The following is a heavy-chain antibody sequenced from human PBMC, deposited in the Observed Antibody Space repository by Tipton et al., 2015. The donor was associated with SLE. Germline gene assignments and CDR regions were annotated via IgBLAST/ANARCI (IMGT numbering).Heavy chain of an antibody. CDR2: ISAYNGNT. CDR3: AREATAMGPFDY. Sequence: QVQLVQSGAEVKKPGSSVKVSCKASGGTFSSYAITWVRQAPGQGLEWMGWISAYNGNTNYAQNLQGRVTMTTDTSTSTAYMEVRSLRYDDTAVYYCAREATAMGPFDYWGQGTLVTVSS. CDR1: GGTFSSYA. J-gene: IGHJ4*02. D-gene: IGHD5-18*01. V-gene: IGHV1-18*01.